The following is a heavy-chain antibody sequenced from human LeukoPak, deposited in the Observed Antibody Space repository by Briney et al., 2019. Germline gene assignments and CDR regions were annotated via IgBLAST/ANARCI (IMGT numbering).Heavy chain of an antibody. CDR2: IKSKTDGGTT. Sequence: GGSLRLSCAASGFTFSNAWMSWVRQAPGKGLEWVGRIKSKTDGGTTDYAAPVKGRFTISRDDSKNTLYLLMNSLKTDDTAVYYCATEADGGPDYWGQGTLVTVS. J-gene: IGHJ4*02. CDR1: GFTFSNAW. V-gene: IGHV3-15*01. CDR3: ATEADGGPDY. D-gene: IGHD4-23*01.